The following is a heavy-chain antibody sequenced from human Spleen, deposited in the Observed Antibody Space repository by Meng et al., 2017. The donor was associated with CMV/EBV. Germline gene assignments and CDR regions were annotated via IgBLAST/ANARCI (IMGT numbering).Heavy chain of an antibody. J-gene: IGHJ4*02. D-gene: IGHD6-19*01. CDR3: ARDPPGWSTGWYYFDY. CDR1: GFSLTTHGVG. Sequence: SGPTLVKPTQTLTLTCTFSGFSLTTHGVGVGWIRQPPGKALEWLARIDWNDDKFYSTSLKTRLTISKDTSKNQVVLTMTNMDPVDTATYYCARDPPGWSTGWYYFDYWGQGMLVTVSS. V-gene: IGHV2-70*04. CDR2: IDWNDDK.